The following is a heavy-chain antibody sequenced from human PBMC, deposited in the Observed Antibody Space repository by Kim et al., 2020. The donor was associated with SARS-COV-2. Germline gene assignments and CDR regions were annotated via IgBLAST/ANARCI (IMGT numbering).Heavy chain of an antibody. CDR1: QFTFDDYD. J-gene: IGHJ6*02. Sequence: GGSLRLSCATSQFTFDDYDMSWVRQAPGKGLEWVCGIDRTGAIIGYVDSVKGRLTISRDDAKNSLYLQMNSLRAEDTALYYCARRSRYYYGMDVWGQGTTVTVSS. V-gene: IGHV3-20*04. CDR2: IDRTGAII. CDR3: ARRSRYYYGMDV.